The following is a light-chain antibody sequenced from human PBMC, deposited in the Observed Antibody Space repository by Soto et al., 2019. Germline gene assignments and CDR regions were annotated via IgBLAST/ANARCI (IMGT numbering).Light chain of an antibody. Sequence: QSVLTQPPSASGTPGQRVTISCSGSSSNIGRKPVNWYQQLPGTAPKLLIYTNSLRPSGVPDRFSGSKSGTSASLAITGLQSEDEADYYCSSYTSSSTLVFGGGTQLTVL. J-gene: IGLJ2*01. CDR3: SSYTSSSTLV. CDR1: SSNIGRKP. CDR2: TNS. V-gene: IGLV1-44*01.